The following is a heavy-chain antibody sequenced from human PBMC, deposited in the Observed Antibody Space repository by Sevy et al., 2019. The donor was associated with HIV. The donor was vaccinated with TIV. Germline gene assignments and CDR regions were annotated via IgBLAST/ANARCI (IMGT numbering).Heavy chain of an antibody. CDR3: AKANXXXDXXXXX. CDR1: XXXFSXYG. V-gene: IGHV3-30*18. J-gene: IGHJ4*02. D-gene: IGHD4-17*01. Sequence: GGSLXLXCAAXXXXFSXYGMXXXXXAXXXXLEXXXXXSXXGSXKYYADSVKGRFTISGDNSKNTLYLQMNRRRAEDTAVYYCAKANXXXDXXXXXWGQGTLVTVSS. CDR2: XSXXGSXK.